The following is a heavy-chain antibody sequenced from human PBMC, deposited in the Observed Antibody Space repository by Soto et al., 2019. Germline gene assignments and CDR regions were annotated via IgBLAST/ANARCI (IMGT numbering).Heavy chain of an antibody. CDR3: ARDSGADFWSGYPYYYYGMDV. CDR2: IYYSGST. CDR1: GGSISSYY. Sequence: LSLTCTVSGGSISSYYWSWIRQPPGKGLEWIGYIYYSGSTNYNPSLKSRVTISVDTSKNQFSLKLSSVTAADTAVYYCARDSGADFWSGYPYYYYGMDVWGQGTTVTVSS. D-gene: IGHD3-3*01. J-gene: IGHJ6*02. V-gene: IGHV4-59*01.